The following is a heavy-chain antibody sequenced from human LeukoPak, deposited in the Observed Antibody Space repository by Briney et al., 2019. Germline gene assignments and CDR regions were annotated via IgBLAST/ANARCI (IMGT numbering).Heavy chain of an antibody. CDR2: ISRSGNST. Sequence: GGSLRLSCAASGFTFSSYAMSWVRQAPGKGLEWVSGISRSGNSTYYVDSVKGRFTISRDNSKNTLYLQMNSLRAEDTAIYYCAKESGLRYFDWYVDYWGQGTLGTVSS. J-gene: IGHJ4*02. CDR3: AKESGLRYFDWYVDY. CDR1: GFTFSSYA. V-gene: IGHV3-23*01. D-gene: IGHD3-9*01.